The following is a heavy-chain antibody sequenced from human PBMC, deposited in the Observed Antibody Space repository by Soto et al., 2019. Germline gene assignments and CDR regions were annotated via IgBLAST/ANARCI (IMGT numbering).Heavy chain of an antibody. J-gene: IGHJ4*02. CDR2: IHYSGST. Sequence: SETLSLTCTVSGGSISNYYWSWIRQPPGKGLEWIGYIHYSGSTKYNPSLKSRVTISADTSKNQFSLKLSSVTAADAAVYYCARGHYDFWSGYFAPIDYWGQGTLVTGSS. D-gene: IGHD3-3*01. V-gene: IGHV4-59*08. CDR3: ARGHYDFWSGYFAPIDY. CDR1: GGSISNYY.